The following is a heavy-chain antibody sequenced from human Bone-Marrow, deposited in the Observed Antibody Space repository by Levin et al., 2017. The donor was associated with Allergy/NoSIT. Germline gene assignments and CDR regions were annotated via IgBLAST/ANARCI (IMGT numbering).Heavy chain of an antibody. CDR1: GGSISSGGYS. Sequence: SQTLSLTCAVSGGSISSGGYSWSWIRQPPGKGLEWIGYIYHSGSTYYNPSLKSRVTISVDRSKNQFSLKLSSVTAADTAVYYCAREEAIFFEGAFDIWGQGTMVTVSS. CDR3: AREEAIFFEGAFDI. CDR2: IYHSGST. D-gene: IGHD3-3*02. V-gene: IGHV4-30-2*01. J-gene: IGHJ3*02.